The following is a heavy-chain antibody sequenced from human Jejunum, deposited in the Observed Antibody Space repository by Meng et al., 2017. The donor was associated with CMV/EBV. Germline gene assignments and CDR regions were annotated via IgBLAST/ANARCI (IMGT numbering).Heavy chain of an antibody. V-gene: IGHV5-51*01. D-gene: IGHD2-2*01. CDR1: YDFTNFW. CDR2: IYPRDSDT. Sequence: YDFTNFWIGWVRQMPGKGLEWMGIIYPRDSDTRYSPSFQGQVTISADKSISTAYLQWSSLKASDTAIYYCARRSTLLPNSYSGMDVWGQGTTVTVSS. CDR3: ARRSTLLPNSYSGMDV. J-gene: IGHJ6*02.